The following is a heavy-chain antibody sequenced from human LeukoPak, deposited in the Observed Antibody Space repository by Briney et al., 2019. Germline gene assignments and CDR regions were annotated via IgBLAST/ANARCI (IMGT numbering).Heavy chain of an antibody. CDR3: AREIVVVVAATRYFDC. V-gene: IGHV1-8*03. CDR2: MNPNSGNT. J-gene: IGHJ4*02. CDR1: GYTFTSYD. D-gene: IGHD2-15*01. Sequence: ASVKVSCKASGYTFTSYDINWVRQATGQGLEWMGWMNPNSGNTGYAQKFQGRVTITRNTSISTAYMELSSLRSEDTAVYYCAREIVVVVAATRYFDCWGQGTLVTVSS.